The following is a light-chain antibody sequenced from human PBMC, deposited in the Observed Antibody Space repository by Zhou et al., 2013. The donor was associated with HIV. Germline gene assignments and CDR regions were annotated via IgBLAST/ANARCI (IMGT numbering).Light chain of an antibody. CDR1: QSVSSNF. CDR2: GAS. J-gene: IGKJ4*01. CDR3: QQYGNSLT. V-gene: IGKV3-20*01. Sequence: EIVLTQSPGTLSLSPGERATLFCRASQSVSSNFLAWYQQKPGQAPRRLMFGASIRATGIPDRFSGSGSGTDFTLTISRLEPEDFAVYYCQQYGNSLTFGGGTKV.